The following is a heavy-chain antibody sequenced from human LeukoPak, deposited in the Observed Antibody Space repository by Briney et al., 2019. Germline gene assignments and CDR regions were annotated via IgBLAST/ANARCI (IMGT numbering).Heavy chain of an antibody. J-gene: IGHJ2*01. Sequence: GGSLRLSCAASGFTFSNYNMNWVRQAPGKGLEWVSSISSSSSDIYYADSVKGRFTISRDNAKNSLSLQMSSLKAEDTAVYYCARDQKSLPSCGGDCYPFWYFNLWGRGTLVTVSS. D-gene: IGHD2-21*02. CDR2: ISSSSSDI. CDR3: ARDQKSLPSCGGDCYPFWYFNL. CDR1: GFTFSNYN. V-gene: IGHV3-21*01.